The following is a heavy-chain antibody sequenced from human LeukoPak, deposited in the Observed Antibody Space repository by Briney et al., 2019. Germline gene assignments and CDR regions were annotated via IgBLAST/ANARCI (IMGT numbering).Heavy chain of an antibody. D-gene: IGHD3-3*01. CDR3: ARLEGVLRFLEWPRPQYFQH. Sequence: GGSLRLSCAASGFTFSSYWMSWVRQAPGKGLEWVANIKQDGSEKYYVDSVKGRFTISRDNAKNSLYLQMNSLRAEDTAVYYCARLEGVLRFLEWPRPQYFQHWGQGTLVTVSS. CDR2: IKQDGSEK. J-gene: IGHJ1*01. CDR1: GFTFSSYW. V-gene: IGHV3-7*01.